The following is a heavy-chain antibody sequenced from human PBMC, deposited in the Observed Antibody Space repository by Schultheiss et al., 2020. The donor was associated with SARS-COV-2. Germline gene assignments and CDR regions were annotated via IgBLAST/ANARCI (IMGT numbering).Heavy chain of an antibody. J-gene: IGHJ5*02. Sequence: SETLSLTCAVYGGSFSGYYWSWIRQPPGKGLEWIGEINHSGSTNYNPSLKSRVTISVDTSKNQFSLKLSSVTAADTAVYYCARVPVLLWFGELPHWFDPWGQGTLVTVSS. V-gene: IGHV4-34*01. CDR2: INHSGST. CDR1: GGSFSGYY. D-gene: IGHD3-10*01. CDR3: ARVPVLLWFGELPHWFDP.